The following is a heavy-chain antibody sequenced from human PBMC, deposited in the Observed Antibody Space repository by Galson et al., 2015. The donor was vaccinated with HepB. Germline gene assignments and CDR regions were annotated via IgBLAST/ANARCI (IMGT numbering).Heavy chain of an antibody. CDR2: INPSGGST. CDR1: GYTFTTYY. Sequence: QSGAEVKKPGESLKISCKASGYTFTTYYMHWVRQAPGQGLEWMGIINPSGGSTSYAQNFQGRVAMTRDTSTSTVYMELSSLRSEDTAVYHCARAQYDSSGYYPFQHWGQGTLVTVSS. CDR3: ARAQYDSSGYYPFQH. V-gene: IGHV1-46*01. J-gene: IGHJ1*01. D-gene: IGHD3-22*01.